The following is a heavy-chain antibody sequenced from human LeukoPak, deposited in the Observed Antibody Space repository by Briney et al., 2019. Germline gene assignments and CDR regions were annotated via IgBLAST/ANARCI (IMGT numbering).Heavy chain of an antibody. CDR3: ARTMVVTAIRAFDI. Sequence: SETLSLTCTVSGGSISSSYYYWGWIRQPPGTGLEWIGYIYYSGSTYYNPSLKSRVTISVDTSKNQFSLKLSSVTAADTAVYYCARTMVVTAIRAFDIWGQGTMVTVSS. CDR1: GGSISSSYYY. J-gene: IGHJ3*02. V-gene: IGHV4-31*03. CDR2: IYYSGST. D-gene: IGHD2-21*02.